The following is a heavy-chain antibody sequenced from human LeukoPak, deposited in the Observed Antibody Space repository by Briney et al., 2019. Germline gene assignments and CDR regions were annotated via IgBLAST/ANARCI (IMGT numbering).Heavy chain of an antibody. CDR2: INGSGDAT. J-gene: IGHJ4*02. CDR3: AQANPAARGVNFDF. CDR1: GLTFSSSA. V-gene: IGHV3-23*01. Sequence: GGSLRLSCAASGLTFSSSAISWVRQAPGKGLESLSTINGSGDATYYADSVKGRFTISRDTSKNTLYLQMSSLRTEDTDIYYCAQANPAARGVNFDFWGQGTLFTVSS. D-gene: IGHD3-10*01.